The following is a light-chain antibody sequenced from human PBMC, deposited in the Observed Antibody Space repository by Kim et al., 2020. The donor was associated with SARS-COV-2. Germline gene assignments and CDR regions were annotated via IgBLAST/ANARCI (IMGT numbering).Light chain of an antibody. Sequence: SASVGDRVTITCRAGQGISSALAWYQQKPGKAPKLVIYGASNLESAVPSRFSGSGYGTEFTLTVTSLQPDDVATYYCQQYSIYWTFGQGTKVDIK. J-gene: IGKJ1*01. CDR2: GAS. V-gene: IGKV1-13*02. CDR3: QQYSIYWT. CDR1: QGISSA.